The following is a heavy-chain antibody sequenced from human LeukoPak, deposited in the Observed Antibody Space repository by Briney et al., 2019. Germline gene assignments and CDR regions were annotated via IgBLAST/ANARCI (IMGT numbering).Heavy chain of an antibody. CDR1: GFTFSSYG. CDR3: ARVISGGHLDAFDI. V-gene: IGHV3-30*19. Sequence: GGSLRLSCAASGFTFSSYGMHWVRQAPGKGLEWVAVISYDGSNKYYADSVKGRFTISRDNSKNTLYLQMNSLRAEDTAVYYCARVISGGHLDAFDIWGQGTMVTVSS. CDR2: ISYDGSNK. J-gene: IGHJ3*02.